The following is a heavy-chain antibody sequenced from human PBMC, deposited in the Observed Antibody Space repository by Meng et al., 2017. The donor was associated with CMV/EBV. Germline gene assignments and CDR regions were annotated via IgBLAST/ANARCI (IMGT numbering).Heavy chain of an antibody. D-gene: IGHD6-13*01. CDR3: ARQTKGSSWYDRRNWFDP. J-gene: IGHJ5*02. CDR1: FNSYW. CDR2: IDPSDSYT. Sequence: FNSYWSRWWRQMPGEGLEWRVRIDPSDSYTNYSPSFQGHVTISADKSISTAYLQWSSLKASDTAMYYCARQTKGSSWYDRRNWFDPWGQGALVTVSS. V-gene: IGHV5-10-1*01.